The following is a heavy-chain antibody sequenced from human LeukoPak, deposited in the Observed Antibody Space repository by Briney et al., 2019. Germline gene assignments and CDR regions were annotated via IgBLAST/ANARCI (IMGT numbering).Heavy chain of an antibody. CDR1: GYTFTSYD. CDR2: MNPNSGNT. CDR3: ARASFSVVPAAPSPGGTFDY. Sequence: ASVKVSCKASGYTFTSYDINWVRQATGQGLEWMGWMNPNSGNTGYAQKSQGRVTITRNTSISTAYMELSSLRSEDTAVYYCARASFSVVPAAPSPGGTFDYWGQGTLVTVSS. J-gene: IGHJ4*02. V-gene: IGHV1-8*03. D-gene: IGHD2-2*01.